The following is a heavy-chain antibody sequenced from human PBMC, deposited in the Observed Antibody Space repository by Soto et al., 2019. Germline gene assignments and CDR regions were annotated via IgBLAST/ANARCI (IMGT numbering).Heavy chain of an antibody. CDR1: GGSISSSNW. V-gene: IGHV4-4*02. Sequence: TSETLSLTCAVSGGSISSSNWWSWVRQPPGKGLEWIGEIYHSGSTNYNPSLKSRVTISVDTSKNQFSLKLISVTAADTAGYYCARLAMLRGVMTLGYWGQGTLVTVSS. CDR2: IYHSGST. D-gene: IGHD3-10*01. CDR3: ARLAMLRGVMTLGY. J-gene: IGHJ4*02.